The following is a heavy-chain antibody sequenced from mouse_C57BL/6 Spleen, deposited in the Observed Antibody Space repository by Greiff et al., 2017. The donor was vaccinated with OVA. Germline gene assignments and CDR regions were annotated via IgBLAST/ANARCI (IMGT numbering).Heavy chain of an antibody. CDR2: INPSSGYT. Sequence: VQLQQSGAELARPGASVKMSCKASGYTFTSYTMHWVKQRPGQGLEWIGYINPSSGYTKYNQKFKDKATLTADKSSSTAYMQLSSLTSEDSAVYYCARSSELLMDYWGQGTSVTVSS. V-gene: IGHV1-4*01. CDR1: GYTFTSYT. J-gene: IGHJ4*01. D-gene: IGHD1-3*01. CDR3: ARSSELLMDY.